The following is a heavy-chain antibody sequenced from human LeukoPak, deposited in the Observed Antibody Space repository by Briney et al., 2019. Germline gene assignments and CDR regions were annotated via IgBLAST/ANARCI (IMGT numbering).Heavy chain of an antibody. CDR2: IYYSGSA. CDR3: ARRRGCSGGSCYSRKPFDY. V-gene: IGHV4-39*07. D-gene: IGHD2-15*01. J-gene: IGHJ4*02. Sequence: SETLSLTCTVSGGSISSSSYYWGWIRQPPGKGLEWIGSIYYSGSAYYNPSLKSRVTISVDTSKNQFSLKLSSVTAADTAVYYCARRRGCSGGSCYSRKPFDYWGQGTLVTVSS. CDR1: GGSISSSSYY.